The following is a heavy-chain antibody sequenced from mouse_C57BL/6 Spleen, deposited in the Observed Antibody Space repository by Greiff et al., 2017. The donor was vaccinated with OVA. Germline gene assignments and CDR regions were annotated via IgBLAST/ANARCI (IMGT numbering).Heavy chain of an antibody. CDR3: EYYGSGYDD. V-gene: IGHV1-19*01. CDR2: INPYNGGT. J-gene: IGHJ2*01. Sequence: EVQLQQSGPVLVKPGASVKMSCKASGYTFTDYYMNWVKQSHGKSLEWIGVINPYNGGTSYNQKFKGKATLTVDKSSSTAYMELNSLTSEDSAVYYCEYYGSGYDDWGQGTTLTVSS. D-gene: IGHD1-1*01. CDR1: GYTFTDYY.